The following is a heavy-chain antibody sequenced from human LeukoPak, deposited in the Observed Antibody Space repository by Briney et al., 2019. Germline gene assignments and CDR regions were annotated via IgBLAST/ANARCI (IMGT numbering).Heavy chain of an antibody. Sequence: ASVKVSCKVSGYTLTELSMHWVRQAPGKGLEWMGGFDPEDGETIYAQKFQGRVTMTEDTSTDTAYMELSSLGSEDTAVYYCATARYYDSSQPPDLWYWGQGTLVTVSS. CDR3: ATARYYDSSQPPDLWY. CDR1: GYTLTELS. J-gene: IGHJ4*02. D-gene: IGHD3-22*01. V-gene: IGHV1-24*01. CDR2: FDPEDGET.